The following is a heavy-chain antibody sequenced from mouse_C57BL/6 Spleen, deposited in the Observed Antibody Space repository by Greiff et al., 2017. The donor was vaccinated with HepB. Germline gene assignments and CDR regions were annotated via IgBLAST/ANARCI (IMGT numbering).Heavy chain of an antibody. Sequence: DVHLVESGGGLVKPGGSLKLSCAASGFTFSDYGMHWVRQAPEKGLEWVAYISSGSSTIYYADTVKGRFTISRDNAKNTLFLQMTSLRSEDTAMYYCARGPTVVARYFDVWGTGTTVTVSS. J-gene: IGHJ1*03. CDR2: ISSGSSTI. CDR3: ARGPTVVARYFDV. CDR1: GFTFSDYG. V-gene: IGHV5-17*01. D-gene: IGHD1-1*01.